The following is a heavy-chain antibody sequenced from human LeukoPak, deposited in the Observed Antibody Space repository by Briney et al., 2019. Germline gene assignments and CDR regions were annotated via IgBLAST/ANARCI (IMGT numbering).Heavy chain of an antibody. CDR1: GFTFSSNS. Sequence: GGSLRLSCAASGFTFSSNSMNWVRQAPGKGLDWVSTVSGTGTSTFYADSVKVRATISRDNSKNMLYLQMSSLRAEDTAMYYCAKGYYDSHRGFFEYWGLGTLVTVSS. CDR2: VSGTGTST. CDR3: AKGYYDSHRGFFEY. J-gene: IGHJ4*02. D-gene: IGHD3-3*01. V-gene: IGHV3-23*01.